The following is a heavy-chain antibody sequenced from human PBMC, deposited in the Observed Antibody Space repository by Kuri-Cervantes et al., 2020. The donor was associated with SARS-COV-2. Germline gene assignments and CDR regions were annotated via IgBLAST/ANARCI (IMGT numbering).Heavy chain of an antibody. CDR1: GYTFPNYA. Sequence: ASVKVSCKASGYTFPNYAISWVRQAPGQGLEWMGWISVYNGATNYARNFQGRVTMTTVTSTSTAYMELRSLRSDDTAVYYRARVGVDTMIANGKILDYWGQGTLVTVSS. CDR2: ISVYNGAT. D-gene: IGHD3-22*01. J-gene: IGHJ4*02. CDR3: ARVGVDTMIANGKILDY. V-gene: IGHV1-18*01.